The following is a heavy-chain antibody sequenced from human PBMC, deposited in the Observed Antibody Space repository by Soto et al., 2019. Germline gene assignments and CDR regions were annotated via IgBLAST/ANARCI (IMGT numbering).Heavy chain of an antibody. J-gene: IGHJ4*02. D-gene: IGHD6-13*01. CDR1: GGSFSGYY. CDR3: ARGSKGYSSSWYRD. V-gene: IGHV4-34*01. Sequence: QVQLQQWGAGLLKPSETLSLTCAVYGGSFSGYYWSWIRQPPGKGLEWIGEINHSGSTNYNPSLKSRVNRSVDTSKNQCSLKLSSVTAADTAVYYGARGSKGYSSSWYRDWGQGTLVTVSS. CDR2: INHSGST.